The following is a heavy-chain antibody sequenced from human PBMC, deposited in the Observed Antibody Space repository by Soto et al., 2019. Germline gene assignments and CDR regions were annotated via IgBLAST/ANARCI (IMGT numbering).Heavy chain of an antibody. Sequence: QVHLVESGGGVVQPGTSLRLSCAASGFSFSDYGMHWVRQAPGKGLEWLTSIWFDASHEYYADSVKGRFTISRDNSNNTLYLQLNSLTADDTAVYFCAREQGRATADGPLGNGLDVWGQGTAVTVSS. CDR2: IWFDASHE. CDR3: AREQGRATADGPLGNGLDV. J-gene: IGHJ6*02. V-gene: IGHV3-33*01. D-gene: IGHD6-13*01. CDR1: GFSFSDYG.